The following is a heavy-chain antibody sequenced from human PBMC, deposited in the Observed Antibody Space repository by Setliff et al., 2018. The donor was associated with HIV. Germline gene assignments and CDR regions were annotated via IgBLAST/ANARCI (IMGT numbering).Heavy chain of an antibody. V-gene: IGHV1-46*01. D-gene: IGHD2-15*01. CDR2: IHPSGGST. J-gene: IGHJ5*02. Sequence: ASVKVSCKASGYTFTSYYIHWVRQAPGQGLEWMGVIHPSGGSTSYAQNFQDRVTMTRDTSTSTVYMELSSLRSEDTAVYYCARVRYCSGGSCYGGEYWFDPWGQGTLVTVSS. CDR3: ARVRYCSGGSCYGGEYWFDP. CDR1: GYTFTSYY.